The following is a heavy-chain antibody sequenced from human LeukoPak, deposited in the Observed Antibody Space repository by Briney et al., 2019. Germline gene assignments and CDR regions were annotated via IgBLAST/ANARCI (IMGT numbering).Heavy chain of an antibody. CDR3: ARDRTPGITMVRGVFNSFDY. CDR2: ISAYNGNT. CDR1: GYTFTSYG. Sequence: ASVKVSCKASGYTFTSYGISWVRQAPGQGLEWMGWISAYNGNTNYAQKLQGRVTMTTDTSTSTAYMELRSLRSDDTAVYYCARDRTPGITMVRGVFNSFDYWGQGTLVTVSS. J-gene: IGHJ4*02. D-gene: IGHD3-10*01. V-gene: IGHV1-18*01.